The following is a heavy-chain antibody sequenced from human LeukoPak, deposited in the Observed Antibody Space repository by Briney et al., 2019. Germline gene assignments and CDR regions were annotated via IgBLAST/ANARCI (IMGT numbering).Heavy chain of an antibody. V-gene: IGHV3-23*01. Sequence: PGVSLRLSCAASGLTFKNFAMSWVRQAQGKGLEWLAVTSGDEDSTHYADSVRGHFVISTDNSKNTLFLHMNSLRAEATAAYYCTIDLMTGFSSGWRFGYWGQGTLVTVSS. CDR2: TSGDEDST. D-gene: IGHD6-19*01. CDR1: GLTFKNFA. CDR3: TIDLMTGFSSGWRFGY. J-gene: IGHJ4*02.